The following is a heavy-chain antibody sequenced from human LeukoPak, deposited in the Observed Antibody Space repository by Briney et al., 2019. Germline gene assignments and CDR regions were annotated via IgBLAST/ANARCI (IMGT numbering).Heavy chain of an antibody. J-gene: IGHJ3*02. CDR3: ARGYKPASGKDGAFDI. CDR2: VYSSGST. Sequence: SETLSLTCTVSGDSINNFYWSWIRQPTGKGLEWIGRVYSSGSTDYNPSLKSRVSTSVDTSRNQFSLRLSSMTAADTALYYCARGYKPASGKDGAFDIWGQGTMVNVCS. V-gene: IGHV4-4*07. CDR1: GDSINNFY. D-gene: IGHD6-13*01.